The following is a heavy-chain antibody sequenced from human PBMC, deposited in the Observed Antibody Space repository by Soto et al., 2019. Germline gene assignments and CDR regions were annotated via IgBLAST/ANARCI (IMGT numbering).Heavy chain of an antibody. J-gene: IGHJ6*02. V-gene: IGHV1-2*02. D-gene: IGHD2-15*01. CDR3: ARALGVVAAKARHPYYYYGMDV. Sequence: ASVKVSCKASGYTFTAFYIHWVRQAPGQGLEWMGWINPNSGDTHYAQKFRGRVSMTRDTSITTAYMELSSLRSEDTAVYYCARALGVVAAKARHPYYYYGMDVWGQGTTVTVSS. CDR2: INPNSGDT. CDR1: GYTFTAFY.